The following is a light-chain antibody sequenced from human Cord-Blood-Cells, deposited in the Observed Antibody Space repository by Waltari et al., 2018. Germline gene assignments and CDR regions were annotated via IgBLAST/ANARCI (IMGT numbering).Light chain of an antibody. J-gene: IGLJ3*02. Sequence: QSALTQPPSASGSPGSSVTISCTGTSSDVGGCTYVSWYQQHPGKAPTLMIYVVSKRPSGVPDRFSGSKSGNSASLTVSGLQADDEADYYCSSYAGSNNLVFGGGTKLTVL. CDR1: SSDVGGCTY. V-gene: IGLV2-8*01. CDR2: VVS. CDR3: SSYAGSNNLV.